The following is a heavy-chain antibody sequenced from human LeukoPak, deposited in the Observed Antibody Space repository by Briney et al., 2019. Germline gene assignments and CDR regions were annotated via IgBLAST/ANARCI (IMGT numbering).Heavy chain of an antibody. CDR1: GGSISSSSYY. CDR3: ARLIAVAGAIFDY. V-gene: IGHV4-39*01. Sequence: SETLSLTCTVSGGSISSSSYYWGWIRQPPGKGLEWIGSIYYSGSTYYNPSLKSRVTISVDTSKNQFSLKLSSVTAADTAVYYCARLIAVAGAIFDYWGQGTLVTVSS. CDR2: IYYSGST. D-gene: IGHD6-19*01. J-gene: IGHJ4*02.